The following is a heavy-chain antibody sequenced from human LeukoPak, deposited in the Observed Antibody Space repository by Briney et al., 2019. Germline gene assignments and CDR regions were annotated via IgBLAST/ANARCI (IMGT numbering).Heavy chain of an antibody. CDR2: IDTTAGTK. CDR3: ATVHGTRNSGF. D-gene: IGHD1-1*01. CDR1: GFSFSNFD. Sequence: GGSLRLSCVASGFSFSNFDMNWVRQTPDKGLEWVSYIDTTAGTKYYAESVKGRFTISRDNARQSLYLQMSSLRDDDTAVYYCATVHGTRNSGFWGQGTPVTVSS. V-gene: IGHV3-48*02. J-gene: IGHJ4*01.